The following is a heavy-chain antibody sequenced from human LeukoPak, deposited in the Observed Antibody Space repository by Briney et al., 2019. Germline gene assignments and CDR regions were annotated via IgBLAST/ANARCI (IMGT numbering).Heavy chain of an antibody. CDR1: GGSINSGNYY. J-gene: IGHJ4*02. CDR3: ARGGVPRSFDY. D-gene: IGHD6-25*01. Sequence: SSQTLSLTCTVSGGSINSGNYYWSWIRQPAGKGLEWIGRIYISGTINYNPSLKSRFTISPDTSKRQFSLKLSSVTAADTAVYYCARGGVPRSFDYRGLGTLVTVSS. CDR2: IYISGTI. V-gene: IGHV4-61*02.